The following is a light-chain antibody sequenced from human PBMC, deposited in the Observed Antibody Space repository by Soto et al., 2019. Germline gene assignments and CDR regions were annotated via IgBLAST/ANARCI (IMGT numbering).Light chain of an antibody. CDR3: QQYNSYPRT. J-gene: IGKJ4*01. CDR2: KAS. Sequence: QMTQSPSTLFASVGCRISLPFRASQSISRWLAWYKQKPGKAPKLLIYKASSLESGVPARFRGSGAGTEFTLTISSLKPDDFETYYCQQYNSYPRTFGGGTKVDI. V-gene: IGKV1-5*03. CDR1: QSISRW.